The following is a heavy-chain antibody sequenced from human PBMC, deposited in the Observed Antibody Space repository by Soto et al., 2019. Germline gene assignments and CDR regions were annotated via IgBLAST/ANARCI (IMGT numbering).Heavy chain of an antibody. CDR2: ISSTTTYI. CDR3: ARESEDLTSNFDY. Sequence: EVQLVESGGGLVKPGGSLRLSCAASGFTFTGYSMNWVRQAPGKGLEWVSSISSTTTYIYYGDSMKGRFTISRDNAKNSLYMEMNSLRAEDTAVYYCARESEDLTSNFDYWGQGNLVTVSS. J-gene: IGHJ4*02. CDR1: GFTFTGYS. V-gene: IGHV3-21*06.